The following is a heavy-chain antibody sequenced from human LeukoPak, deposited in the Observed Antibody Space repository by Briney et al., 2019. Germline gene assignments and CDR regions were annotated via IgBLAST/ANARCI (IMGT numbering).Heavy chain of an antibody. V-gene: IGHV3-21*01. CDR2: ISSSSSYI. CDR3: AKEMATSPSFDY. J-gene: IGHJ4*02. CDR1: GFTFSSYS. Sequence: GGSLRLSCAASGFTFSSYSMNWVRQAPGKGLEWVSSISSSSSYIYYADSVKGRFTISRDNSKNTLYLQMNSLRAEDTAVYYCAKEMATSPSFDYWGQGTLVTVSS. D-gene: IGHD5-24*01.